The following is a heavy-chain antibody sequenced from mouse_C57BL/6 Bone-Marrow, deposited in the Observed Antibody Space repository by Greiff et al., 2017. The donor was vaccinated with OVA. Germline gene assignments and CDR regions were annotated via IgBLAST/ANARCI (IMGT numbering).Heavy chain of an antibody. D-gene: IGHD2-1*01. CDR2: ISDGGSYT. V-gene: IGHV5-4*01. CDR1: GFTFSSYA. CDR3: ARGGDYGNFYFDY. J-gene: IGHJ2*01. Sequence: EVLLVESGAGLVKPGGSLKLSCAASGFTFSSYAMSWVRQTPEKRLEWVATISDGGSYTYYPDKVKGRFTITRDNAKNTLYLQMSSLKSEDTAMYYCARGGDYGNFYFDYWGQGTTLTVSS.